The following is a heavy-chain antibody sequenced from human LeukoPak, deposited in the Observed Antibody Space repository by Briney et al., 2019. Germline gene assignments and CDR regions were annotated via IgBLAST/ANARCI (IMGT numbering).Heavy chain of an antibody. Sequence: GGSLRLSCAASGFTVSRNYMSWVRQAPGKGPEWVSITYSGGRTYYADSVKGRLTISRDNSKNTLYLQMNSLRAEDTAVYYCAKDHSVAVAGTSLDYWGQGTLVTVSS. V-gene: IGHV3-53*05. CDR1: GFTVSRNY. CDR3: AKDHSVAVAGTSLDY. D-gene: IGHD6-19*01. CDR2: TYSGGRT. J-gene: IGHJ4*02.